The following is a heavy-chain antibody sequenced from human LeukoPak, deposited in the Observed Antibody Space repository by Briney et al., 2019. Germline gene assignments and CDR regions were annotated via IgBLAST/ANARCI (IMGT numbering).Heavy chain of an antibody. V-gene: IGHV3-23*01. CDR2: ISDRTGST. D-gene: IGHD5-12*01. CDR3: AKCGNSGCHLIDY. J-gene: IGHJ4*02. CDR1: GFTFSTNA. Sequence: GGSLRLSCAASGFTFSTNAMSWVRQAPGKGLEWVSAISDRTGSTYYSDSVKGRFTISRDNSKSTLYLQMDSLRAEDTAVYYCAKCGNSGCHLIDYWGQGTLVTVSS.